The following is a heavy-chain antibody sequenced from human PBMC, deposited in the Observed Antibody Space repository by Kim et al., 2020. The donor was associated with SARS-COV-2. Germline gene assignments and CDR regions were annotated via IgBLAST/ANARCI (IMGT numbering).Heavy chain of an antibody. D-gene: IGHD4-17*01. Sequence: SVKVSCKASGGTFSSYAISWVRQAPGQGLEWMGGIIPIFGTANYAQKFQGRVTITADESTSTAYMELSSLRSEDTAVYYCARGAYRGDFLAKNYYYYYGMDVWGQGTTVTVSS. J-gene: IGHJ6*02. CDR1: GGTFSSYA. CDR3: ARGAYRGDFLAKNYYYYYGMDV. V-gene: IGHV1-69*13. CDR2: IIPIFGTA.